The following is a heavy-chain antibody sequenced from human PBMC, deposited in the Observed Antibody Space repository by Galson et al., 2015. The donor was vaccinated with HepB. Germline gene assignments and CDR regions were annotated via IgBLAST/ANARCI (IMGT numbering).Heavy chain of an antibody. D-gene: IGHD6-19*01. V-gene: IGHV3-48*01. J-gene: IGHJ4*02. CDR3: ARAAPTAGY. Sequence: SLRLSCAASGFTFSSYSMNWVRQAPGKGLEWVSYISSSSSTIYYVDSVKGRFIVSRDNAKNSLYLQMNSLRAEDTAVYYCARAAPTAGYWVPGTLVTVSS. CDR1: GFTFSSYS. CDR2: ISSSSSTI.